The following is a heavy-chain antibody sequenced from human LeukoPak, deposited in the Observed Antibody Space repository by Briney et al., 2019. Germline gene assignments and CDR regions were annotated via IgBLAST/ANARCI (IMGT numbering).Heavy chain of an antibody. J-gene: IGHJ4*02. CDR3: ARAYDSSDC. CDR2: IYHSGST. CDR1: GYSISSGYY. D-gene: IGHD3-22*01. Sequence: SETLSLTCTVSGYSISSGYYWGWIRQPPGKGLEWIGSIYHSGSTYYNPSLKSRVTISVDTSKNQFSLKLSSVTAADTAVYYCARAYDSSDCWGQGTLVTVSS. V-gene: IGHV4-38-2*02.